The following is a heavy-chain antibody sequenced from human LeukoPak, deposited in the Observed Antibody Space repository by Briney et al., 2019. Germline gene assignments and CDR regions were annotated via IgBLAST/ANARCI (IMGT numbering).Heavy chain of an antibody. CDR3: ASAYGSGSYSVDY. CDR2: INPSGGST. J-gene: IGHJ4*02. Sequence: GASVKVSCKASGYTFTSYYMHWVRQAPGQGLEWMGIINPSGGSTSYAQKFQGRVTMTRDMSTSTVFMELSSLRAEDTAVYYCASAYGSGSYSVDYWGQGTLVTVSS. CDR1: GYTFTSYY. D-gene: IGHD3-10*01. V-gene: IGHV1-46*01.